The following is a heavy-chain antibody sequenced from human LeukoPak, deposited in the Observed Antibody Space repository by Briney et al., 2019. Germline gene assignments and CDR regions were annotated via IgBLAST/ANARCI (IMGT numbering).Heavy chain of an antibody. CDR3: AKSYCSGGRCHSIFRS. V-gene: IGHV3-9*01. CDR2: ISWNRGSI. D-gene: IGHD2-15*01. Sequence: PGRCLRLSCAASGFTFDDYAMHGVRQAPRKGLEGVSGISWNRGSIGYADSVKGRCTISRDNAKNSLYLQMDSRRGRAPALDYCAKSYCSGGRCHSIFRSWGQGPLVTVPS. J-gene: IGHJ5*02. CDR1: GFTFDDYA.